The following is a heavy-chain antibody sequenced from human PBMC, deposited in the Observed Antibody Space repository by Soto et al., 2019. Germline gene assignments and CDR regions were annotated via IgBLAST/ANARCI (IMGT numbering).Heavy chain of an antibody. CDR3: ARDRAGFWRYYYYYMDV. J-gene: IGHJ6*03. V-gene: IGHV1-3*01. CDR2: INAGNGNT. D-gene: IGHD3-3*01. Sequence: ASVKVSCQASGYTFTSYAMHWVRQAPGQRLEWMGWINAGNGNTKYSQKFQGRVTITRDTSASTAYMELSSLRSEDTAVYYCARDRAGFWRYYYYYMDVWGKGTTVTVSS. CDR1: GYTFTSYA.